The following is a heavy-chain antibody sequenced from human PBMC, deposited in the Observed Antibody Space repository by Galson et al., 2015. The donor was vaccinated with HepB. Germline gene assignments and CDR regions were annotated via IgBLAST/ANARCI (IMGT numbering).Heavy chain of an antibody. CDR1: GSTFSSYA. Sequence: SVKVSCKAFGSTFSSYAINWVRQAPGQGLEWMGGTIPVSGTPNYAQKFRGRVTITADESSSTAYMELSSLRSEDTAIYYCARGADVVPIPTTVFVLEHWGQGTLVTVSS. J-gene: IGHJ4*02. V-gene: IGHV1-69*13. CDR3: ARGADVVPIPTTVFVLEH. CDR2: TIPVSGTP. D-gene: IGHD2-2*02.